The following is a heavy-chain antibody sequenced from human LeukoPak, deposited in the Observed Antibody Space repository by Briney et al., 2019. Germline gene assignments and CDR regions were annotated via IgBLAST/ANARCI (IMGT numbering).Heavy chain of an antibody. Sequence: GGSLRLSCAASGLTFSSYWMSWVRQAPGKGLEWVANIKQDGSEKHYVDSVTGRFTISRDNAKNSLYLQMNSLRAEDTAVYYCAREEDWGQGTLVTVSS. V-gene: IGHV3-7*01. CDR1: GLTFSSYW. CDR3: AREED. J-gene: IGHJ4*02. CDR2: IKQDGSEK.